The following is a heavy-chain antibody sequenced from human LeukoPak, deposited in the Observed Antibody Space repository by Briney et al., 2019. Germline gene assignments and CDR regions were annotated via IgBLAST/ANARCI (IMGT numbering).Heavy chain of an antibody. V-gene: IGHV3-30-3*01. CDR2: TSYFGSNK. D-gene: IGHD6-19*01. CDR1: GFTFRSYA. CDR3: ASASPAVYSSGFRGHFDY. J-gene: IGHJ4*02. Sequence: GGSLRLSCSASGFTFRSYAMHGVRQAPRKGLEWGAVTSYFGSNKYYADSVKGRFTISRDNSNNTLYLRMNSLSAEDTAVYYCASASPAVYSSGFRGHFDYWGQGTLVTVSS.